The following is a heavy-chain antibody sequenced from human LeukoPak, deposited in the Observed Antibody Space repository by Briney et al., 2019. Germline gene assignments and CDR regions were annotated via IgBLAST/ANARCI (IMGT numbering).Heavy chain of an antibody. D-gene: IGHD2-15*01. V-gene: IGHV1-69*02. CDR3: ARAPLYCSGGSCYGHYFDY. CDR2: IIPILGIA. Sequence: ASVKVSCKASGGTFSSYTISWVRQASGQGLEWMGRIIPILGIANYAQKFQGRVTITADKSTSTAYMELSSLRSEDTAVYYCARAPLYCSGGSCYGHYFDYWGQGTLVTVSS. J-gene: IGHJ4*02. CDR1: GGTFSSYT.